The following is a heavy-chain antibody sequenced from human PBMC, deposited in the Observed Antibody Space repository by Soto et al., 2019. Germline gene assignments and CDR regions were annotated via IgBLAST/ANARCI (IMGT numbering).Heavy chain of an antibody. CDR2: VSGSGGNI. CDR3: AKDEAIVVVVAALCD. D-gene: IGHD2-15*01. V-gene: IGHV3-23*01. Sequence: PGGSLRLSCAASGFTFTSYAMSWVRQAPGKGLEWVSSVSGSGGNICYADSVKGRFTIFRDNSKNTLYLQMNSLRAEDTGVYYCAKDEAIVVVVAALCDWGQGTLVTVSS. J-gene: IGHJ4*02. CDR1: GFTFTSYA.